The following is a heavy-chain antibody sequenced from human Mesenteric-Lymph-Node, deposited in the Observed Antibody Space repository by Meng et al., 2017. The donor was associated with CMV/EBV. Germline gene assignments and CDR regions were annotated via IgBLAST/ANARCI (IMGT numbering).Heavy chain of an antibody. V-gene: IGHV2-5*02. J-gene: IGHJ4*02. CDR2: IYWDDDT. Sequence: CPFSAFSLSTSGVGVGWIRQPPGTALEWLALIYWDDDTRYRPSLKSRLTITKDTSKNQVVLTMPNMDPVDTATYYCAHSRRGHLDYWGQGTLVTVSS. D-gene: IGHD3-10*01. CDR3: AHSRRGHLDY. CDR1: AFSLSTSGVG.